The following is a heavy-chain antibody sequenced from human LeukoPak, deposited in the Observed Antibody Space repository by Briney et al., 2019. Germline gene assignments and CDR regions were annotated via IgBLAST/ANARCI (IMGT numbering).Heavy chain of an antibody. CDR1: GYTFTSYD. CDR2: MNPNSGNT. V-gene: IGHV1-8*03. Sequence: GASVKVSCKASGYTFTSYDINWVRQATGQGLEWMGWMNPNSGNTGYAQKFQGRVTITRNTSISTAYMELSSLRSEDTAVYYCARNLAAAGRYDAVDIWGRGTMVTVSS. D-gene: IGHD6-13*01. CDR3: ARNLAAAGRYDAVDI. J-gene: IGHJ3*02.